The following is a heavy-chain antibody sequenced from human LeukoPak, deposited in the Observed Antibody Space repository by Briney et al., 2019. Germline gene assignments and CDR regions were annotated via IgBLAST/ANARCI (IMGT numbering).Heavy chain of an antibody. J-gene: IGHJ4*02. D-gene: IGHD3-22*01. Sequence: ASVKVSCKASGYTFSTYDTNWVRQATGQGLEWMGWMNPNSGNTGYAQKFRGRVTMTRDTSITTAYLELSSLTSEDTAVYYCARVHSSGQDWGQGTLLTASS. CDR2: MNPNSGNT. CDR1: GYTFSTYD. CDR3: ARVHSSGQD. V-gene: IGHV1-8*01.